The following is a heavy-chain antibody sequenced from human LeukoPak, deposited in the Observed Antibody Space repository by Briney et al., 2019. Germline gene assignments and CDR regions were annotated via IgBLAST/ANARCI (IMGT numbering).Heavy chain of an antibody. J-gene: IGHJ4*02. CDR3: ARGVSVYCSSTSCYLAFDY. D-gene: IGHD2-2*01. Sequence: GRSLRLSCAASGFTFSSYGMHWVRQAPGKGLEWVAVISYDGSNKYYADSVKGRFTISRDNSKNTLYLQMNSLRAEDTAVYYCARGVSVYCSSTSCYLAFDYWGQGTLVTVSS. CDR2: ISYDGSNK. CDR1: GFTFSSYG. V-gene: IGHV3-30*03.